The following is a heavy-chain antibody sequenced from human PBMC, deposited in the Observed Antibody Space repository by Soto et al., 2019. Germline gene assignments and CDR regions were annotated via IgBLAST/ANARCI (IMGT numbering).Heavy chain of an antibody. CDR3: SRVDPGETSPFDH. Sequence: ASVKVSCKASGYIFTSYYIHWVRQAPGQGLEWMGWINPFDGSRMFAQSFQGRVTMTRDTSTSTVYVEVSSLRSEDTAVYYCSRVDPGETSPFDHWGQGTLVTVSS. CDR1: GYIFTSYY. CDR2: INPFDGSR. J-gene: IGHJ4*02. D-gene: IGHD3-10*01. V-gene: IGHV1-46*03.